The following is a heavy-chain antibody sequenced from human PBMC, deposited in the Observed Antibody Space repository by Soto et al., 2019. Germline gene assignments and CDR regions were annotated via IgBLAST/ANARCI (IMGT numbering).Heavy chain of an antibody. J-gene: IGHJ4*02. Sequence: SVKVSCKASGGTFSSYAISWVRQAPGQGLEWMGGIIPIFGTANYAQKFQGRVTITADKSTSTAYMELSSLRSEDTAVYYCAVLVRGKLFDYWGQGTLVTVSS. CDR1: GGTFSSYA. V-gene: IGHV1-69*06. CDR2: IIPIFGTA. D-gene: IGHD3-10*01. CDR3: AVLVRGKLFDY.